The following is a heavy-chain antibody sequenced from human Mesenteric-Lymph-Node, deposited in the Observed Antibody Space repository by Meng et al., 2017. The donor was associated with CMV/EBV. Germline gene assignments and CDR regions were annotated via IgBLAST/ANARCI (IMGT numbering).Heavy chain of an antibody. V-gene: IGHV1-3*01. CDR3: ARDLLTGEKFDY. CDR1: GYTFTSYA. CDR2: INAGNGNT. D-gene: IGHD1-20*01. Sequence: SCKASGYTFTSYAMHWVRQAPGQRLEWMGWINAGNGNTKYSQKFQGRVTITRDTSASTAYMELSSLRSEDTAVYYCARDLLTGEKFDYWGQGTLVTVSS. J-gene: IGHJ4*02.